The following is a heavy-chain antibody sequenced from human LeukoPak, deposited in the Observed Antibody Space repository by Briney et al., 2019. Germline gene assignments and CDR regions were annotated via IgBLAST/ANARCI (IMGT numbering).Heavy chain of an antibody. J-gene: IGHJ4*02. Sequence: GGSLRLSCAASGFTFDDYAMHWVRQAPGKGLGWVSGISWNSGSIGYADSVKGRFTISRDNAKNSLYLQMNSLRAEDMALYYCAKAVSYDCSSTSCYFDYWGQGTLVTVSS. D-gene: IGHD2-2*01. CDR2: ISWNSGSI. CDR3: AKAVSYDCSSTSCYFDY. CDR1: GFTFDDYA. V-gene: IGHV3-9*03.